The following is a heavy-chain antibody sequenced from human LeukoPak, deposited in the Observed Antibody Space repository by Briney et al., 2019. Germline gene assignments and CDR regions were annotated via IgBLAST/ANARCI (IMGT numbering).Heavy chain of an antibody. J-gene: IGHJ4*02. V-gene: IGHV4-59*01. D-gene: IGHD2-2*01. CDR3: ARTYCSSTSCYLFHFDY. Sequence: SETLSLTCTVSGGSISGYYWGWIRQPPGKGLEWIGYIYYSGRTNYSPSLESRVTISVDTSRSQFSLQLSSVTAADTAVYYCARTYCSSTSCYLFHFDYWGQGILVTVSS. CDR2: IYYSGRT. CDR1: GGSISGYY.